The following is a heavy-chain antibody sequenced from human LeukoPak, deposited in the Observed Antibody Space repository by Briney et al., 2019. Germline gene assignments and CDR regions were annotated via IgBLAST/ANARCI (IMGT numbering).Heavy chain of an antibody. Sequence: GGSLRLSCAASGFTFSSYEMNWVRQAPGKGLEWVSYISSSGSTIYYADSVKGRFTISRDNAKNSLYLQMNSLRAEDTAVYYCARDVGTWGLYSSGPGHDYWGQGTLVTVSS. J-gene: IGHJ4*02. V-gene: IGHV3-48*03. CDR1: GFTFSSYE. D-gene: IGHD3-22*01. CDR3: ARDVGTWGLYSSGPGHDY. CDR2: ISSSGSTI.